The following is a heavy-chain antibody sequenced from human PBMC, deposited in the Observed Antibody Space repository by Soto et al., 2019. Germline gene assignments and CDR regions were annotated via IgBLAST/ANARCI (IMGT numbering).Heavy chain of an antibody. CDR1: GGSISSSSYY. CDR3: ARHQGVNAFDI. V-gene: IGHV4-39*01. D-gene: IGHD3-10*01. Sequence: ETLSLTXTVSGGSISSSSYYWGWIRQPPGKGLEWIGSIYYSGSTYYNPSLKSRVTISVDTSKNQFSLKLSSVTAADTAVYYCARHQGVNAFDIWGQGTMVTVS. CDR2: IYYSGST. J-gene: IGHJ3*02.